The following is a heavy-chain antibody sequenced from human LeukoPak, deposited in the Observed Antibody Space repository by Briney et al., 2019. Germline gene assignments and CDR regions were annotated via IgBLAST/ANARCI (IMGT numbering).Heavy chain of an antibody. CDR2: IKGDGSEI. V-gene: IGHV3-7*04. D-gene: IGHD6-13*01. Sequence: GGSLRLSCGASGFTFSTYWMSWVRQAPGQGLEWVANIKGDGSEIHYVDSVQGRFTISRDDAKNSIYLQMDSLRVEDTAVYYCARDVASSWLDAFDIWGQGTMVTVSS. J-gene: IGHJ3*02. CDR3: ARDVASSWLDAFDI. CDR1: GFTFSTYW.